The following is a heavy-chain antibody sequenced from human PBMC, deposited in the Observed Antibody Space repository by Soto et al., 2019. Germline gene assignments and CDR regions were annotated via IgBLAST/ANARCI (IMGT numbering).Heavy chain of an antibody. CDR3: ARGGPDSSGWYRPIDC. Sequence: ASVKVSCKASGYTFTSYGISWARQAPGQGLEWMGWISAYNSNTNYAQKLQGRVTMTTDTSTSTAYMELRSLRSDDTAVYYCARGGPDSSGWYRPIDCWGQGTLVTVSS. J-gene: IGHJ4*02. D-gene: IGHD6-19*01. V-gene: IGHV1-18*01. CDR1: GYTFTSYG. CDR2: ISAYNSNT.